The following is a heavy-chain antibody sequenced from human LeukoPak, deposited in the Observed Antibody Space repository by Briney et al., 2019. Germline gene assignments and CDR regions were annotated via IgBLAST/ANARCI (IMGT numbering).Heavy chain of an antibody. V-gene: IGHV4-39*07. D-gene: IGHD3-16*02. CDR2: IYYSGNT. CDR3: ARAWQGYDYVWGSYRPTGYYYYMDV. J-gene: IGHJ6*03. CDR1: GGSIRSTTYY. Sequence: PSETLSLTCSVSGGSIRSTTYYWGWIRQPPGKGLEWIGSIYYSGNTYYSPSLMSRVTISVDTSKNQFSLKLSSVTAADTAVYYCARAWQGYDYVWGSYRPTGYYYYMDVWGKGTTVTISS.